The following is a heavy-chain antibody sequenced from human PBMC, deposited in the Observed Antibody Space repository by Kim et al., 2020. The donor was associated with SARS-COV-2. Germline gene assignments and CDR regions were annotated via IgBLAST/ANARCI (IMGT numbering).Heavy chain of an antibody. CDR2: ISTDVGDT. J-gene: IGHJ2*01. CDR3: ARDKGISAAGHWYFDL. Sequence: ASVKVSCMPSGYTFTHHAIHWVRQAPGQGLEWMGWISTDVGDTRYSQKFQGRVTISRDTSATTAYMDLSSLRSEDTAIYYCARDKGISAAGHWYFDLWGR. D-gene: IGHD6-13*01. CDR1: GYTFTHHA. V-gene: IGHV1-3*04.